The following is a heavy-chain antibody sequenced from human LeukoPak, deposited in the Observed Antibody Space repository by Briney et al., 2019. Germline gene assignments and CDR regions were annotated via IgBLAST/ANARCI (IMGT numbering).Heavy chain of an antibody. J-gene: IGHJ4*02. Sequence: SETLSLTCTVSGGSISSYYLSWIRQPPGKGLEWIGYIYYSGSTNYNPSLKSRVTISVDTSKNQFSLKLSSVTAADTAVYYCASQGGAVAGTGYWGQGTLVTVSS. CDR3: ASQGGAVAGTGY. V-gene: IGHV4-59*08. CDR2: IYYSGST. CDR1: GGSISSYY. D-gene: IGHD6-19*01.